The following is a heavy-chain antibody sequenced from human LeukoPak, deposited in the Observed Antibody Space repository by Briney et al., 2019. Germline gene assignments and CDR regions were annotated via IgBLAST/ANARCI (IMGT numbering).Heavy chain of an antibody. J-gene: IGHJ4*02. CDR3: AKGANRDIVGADFDY. Sequence: GGSLRLSRAASLFTLSSYAMSWVRQAPGKGREWVSVMSGSGGSTYDADSVKGRFTISRDNSKNTLYLQMNSLRAEDTAVYYCAKGANRDIVGADFDYWGQGTLVTVSS. CDR1: LFTLSSYA. D-gene: IGHD1-26*01. CDR2: MSGSGGST. V-gene: IGHV3-23*01.